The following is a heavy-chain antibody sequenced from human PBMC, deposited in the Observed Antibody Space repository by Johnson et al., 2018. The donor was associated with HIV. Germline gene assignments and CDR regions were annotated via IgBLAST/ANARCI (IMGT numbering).Heavy chain of an antibody. D-gene: IGHD1-26*01. V-gene: IGHV3-48*01. CDR1: GFTFSGSA. Sequence: VQLVESGGGLVQPGGSLRLSCAASGFTFSGSAMHWIRQAPGKGLEWVSYISSSGSTIYYADSVKGRFTISRDNSKNTLFLQMNSLRAEDTAVYYCAKIRSQYTGAFDIGGQGTMVTVSS. CDR2: ISSSGSTI. CDR3: AKIRSQYTGAFDI. J-gene: IGHJ3*02.